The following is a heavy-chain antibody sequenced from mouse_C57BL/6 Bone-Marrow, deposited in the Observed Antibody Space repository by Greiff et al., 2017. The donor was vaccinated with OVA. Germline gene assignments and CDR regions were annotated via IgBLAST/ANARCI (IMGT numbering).Heavy chain of an antibody. Sequence: EVRLKESGGDLVKPGGSLKLSCAASGFTFSSYGMSWVRQTPDKRLEWVATISSGGSYTYYPDSVKGRFTISRDNAKNTLYLQMSSLKSEDTAMYYCARHITYGSSYGGYAMDYWGQGTSVTVSS. CDR1: GFTFSSYG. V-gene: IGHV5-6*01. J-gene: IGHJ4*01. D-gene: IGHD1-1*01. CDR2: ISSGGSYT. CDR3: ARHITYGSSYGGYAMDY.